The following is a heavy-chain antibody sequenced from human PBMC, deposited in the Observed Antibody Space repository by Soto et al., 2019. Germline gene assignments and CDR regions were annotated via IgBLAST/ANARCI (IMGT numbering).Heavy chain of an antibody. CDR1: GVSFNNNG. D-gene: IGHD3-10*01. CDR2: VSPPFRTS. J-gene: IGHJ6*02. Sequence: QVQLVQSGAEVKKPGSSVKVSCKTSGVSFNNNGIGWVRQAPGHGLEWMGGVSPPFRTSNYARKFQGRISTTADASTGTVNMEVSSLTSEDTAQYYCATVLYYGSGSYTPYGMDVWGQGTTVTVSS. CDR3: ATVLYYGSGSYTPYGMDV. V-gene: IGHV1-69*01.